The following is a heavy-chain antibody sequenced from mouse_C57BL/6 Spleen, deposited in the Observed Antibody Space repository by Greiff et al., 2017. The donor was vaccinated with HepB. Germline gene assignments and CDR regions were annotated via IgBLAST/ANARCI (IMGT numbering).Heavy chain of an antibody. CDR1: GFTFSSYA. CDR3: ARATTMVKEDYFDY. V-gene: IGHV5-4*01. J-gene: IGHJ2*01. D-gene: IGHD2-2*01. CDR2: ISDGGSYT. Sequence: EVQVVESGGGLVKPGGSLKLSCAASGFTFSSYAMSWVRQTPEKRLEWVATISDGGSYTYYPDNVKGRFTISRDNAKNNLYLQMSHLKSEDTAMYYCARATTMVKEDYFDYWGQGTTLTVSS.